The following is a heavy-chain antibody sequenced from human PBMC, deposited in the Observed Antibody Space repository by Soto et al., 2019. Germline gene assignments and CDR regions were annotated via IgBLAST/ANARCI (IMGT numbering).Heavy chain of an antibody. D-gene: IGHD1-1*01. Sequence: DSVKGRFTISRDNSKNTLYLQMNSLRAEDTAVYYCAKSVYNWNDGFFDYWGQGTLVTVSS. V-gene: IGHV3-30*02. CDR3: AKSVYNWNDGFFDY. J-gene: IGHJ4*02.